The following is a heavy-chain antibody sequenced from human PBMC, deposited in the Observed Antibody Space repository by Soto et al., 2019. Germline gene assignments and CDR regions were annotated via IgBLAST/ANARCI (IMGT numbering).Heavy chain of an antibody. CDR1: GGSFSSYA. D-gene: IGHD6-19*01. V-gene: IGHV1-69*13. J-gene: IGHJ6*02. CDR2: IIPIFGTA. Sequence: SVKVSCKASGGSFSSYAISWVRQAPGQGLEWMGGIIPIFGTANYAQKFQGRDTISADESTSTAYMELSSLRSEDTAVYYCARDDPVTPTFGWLVRDYYFYGMDVWGQGTTVTVSS. CDR3: ARDDPVTPTFGWLVRDYYFYGMDV.